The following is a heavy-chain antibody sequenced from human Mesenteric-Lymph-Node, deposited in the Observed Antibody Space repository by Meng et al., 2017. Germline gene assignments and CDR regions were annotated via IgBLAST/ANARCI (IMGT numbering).Heavy chain of an antibody. J-gene: IGHJ4*02. D-gene: IGHD3-3*01. CDR2: ISAYNGNT. CDR3: ARGGPNDFWSGYLDY. Sequence: QVQLVQSVSEVKNPGASVKVSCKASGYTFTSYGISWVRQAPGQGLEWMGWISAYNGNTNYAQKLQGRVTMTTDTSTSTAYMELRSLRSDDTAVYYCARGGPNDFWSGYLDYWGQGTLVTVSS. V-gene: IGHV1-18*01. CDR1: GYTFTSYG.